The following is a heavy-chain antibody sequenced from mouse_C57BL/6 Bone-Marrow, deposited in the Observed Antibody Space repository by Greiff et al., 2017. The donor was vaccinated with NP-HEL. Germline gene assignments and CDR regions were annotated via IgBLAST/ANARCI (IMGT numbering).Heavy chain of an antibody. CDR3: AIYYGNSWFAD. CDR1: GFTFSDYG. Sequence: EVKVVESGGGLVKPGGSLKLSCAASGFTFSDYGMHWVRQAPEKGLEWVAYISSGSSTIYYADTVKGRFTISRDNAKNTLFLQMTSLRSEDTAMYYCAIYYGNSWFADWGQGTLVTVSA. V-gene: IGHV5-17*01. D-gene: IGHD2-1*01. J-gene: IGHJ3*01. CDR2: ISSGSSTI.